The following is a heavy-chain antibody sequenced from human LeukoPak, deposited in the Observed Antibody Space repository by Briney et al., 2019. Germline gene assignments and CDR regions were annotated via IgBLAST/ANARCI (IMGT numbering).Heavy chain of an antibody. D-gene: IGHD6-13*01. CDR3: AKEIQYSSSWLAGGAFDI. CDR1: GFTFSRYA. CDR2: ISGSGGST. Sequence: GGSLRLSCAASGFTFSRYAMSWVRQAPPKGLHWVSAISGSGGSTYYPVSVKGRFNISRDNSKNTLYLQMKSLRAEDTAVYYCAKEIQYSSSWLAGGAFDIWGQGTMVTVSS. V-gene: IGHV3-23*01. J-gene: IGHJ3*02.